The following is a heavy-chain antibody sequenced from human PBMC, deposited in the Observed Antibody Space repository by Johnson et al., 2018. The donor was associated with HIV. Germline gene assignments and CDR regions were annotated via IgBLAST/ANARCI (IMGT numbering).Heavy chain of an antibody. CDR2: IKSKTDGGTT. CDR1: GFTFSNAW. Sequence: MQLVESGGGVVQPGRSLRLSCAASGFTFSNAWMSWVRQAPGKGLEWVGRIKSKTDGGTTDYAAPVKGRFTISRDDSKNTLYLQMNSLRAEDTAVYYCARDGAVAGYHDAFDIWGQGTMVTVSS. D-gene: IGHD6-19*01. CDR3: ARDGAVAGYHDAFDI. J-gene: IGHJ3*02. V-gene: IGHV3-15*01.